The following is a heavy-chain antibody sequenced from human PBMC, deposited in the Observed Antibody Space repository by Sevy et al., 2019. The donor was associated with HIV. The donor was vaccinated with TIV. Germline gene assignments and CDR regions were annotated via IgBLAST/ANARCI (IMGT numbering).Heavy chain of an antibody. CDR3: ARAGGDCYSKNECWFVS. Sequence: GGSLRLSCAASGFTISAYSMNWVRQAPGKGLEWVSYISSSSGTVYYADSVKGQLPISRDNAKSSLYLQMNGLRAEDTAVYYCARAGGDCYSKNECWFVSWGQGTLVTVSS. CDR2: ISSSSGTV. CDR1: GFTISAYS. J-gene: IGHJ5*01. D-gene: IGHD2-21*01. V-gene: IGHV3-48*01.